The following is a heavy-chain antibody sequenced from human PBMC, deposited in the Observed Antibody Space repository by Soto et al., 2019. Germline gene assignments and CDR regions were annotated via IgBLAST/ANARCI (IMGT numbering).Heavy chain of an antibody. CDR1: GGSFSGYY. CDR3: ARGRPRGYCSGGSCFIGFDY. Sequence: SQTLSLTCAVYGGSFSGYYWSWIRQPPGKGLEWIGEINHSGSTNYNPSLKSRVTISVDTSKNQFSLKLGSVTAADTAVYYCARGRPRGYCSGGSCFIGFDYWGQGTLVTVSS. CDR2: INHSGST. D-gene: IGHD2-15*01. J-gene: IGHJ4*02. V-gene: IGHV4-34*01.